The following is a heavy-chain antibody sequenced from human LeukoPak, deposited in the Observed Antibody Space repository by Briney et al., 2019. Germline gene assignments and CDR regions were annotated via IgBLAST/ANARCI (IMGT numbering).Heavy chain of an antibody. J-gene: IGHJ4*02. CDR2: ITGNSNYI. V-gene: IGHV3-21*01. CDR3: AKDGQYSSSSPYYFDY. CDR1: GFTFSIYS. D-gene: IGHD6-6*01. Sequence: PGGSLRLSCAASGFTFSIYSINWVRQAPGKGLEWVSFITGNSNYIYYADSVKGRFTISRDNAKNSLYLQMNSLRVEDTAVYYCAKDGQYSSSSPYYFDYWGQGTLVTVSS.